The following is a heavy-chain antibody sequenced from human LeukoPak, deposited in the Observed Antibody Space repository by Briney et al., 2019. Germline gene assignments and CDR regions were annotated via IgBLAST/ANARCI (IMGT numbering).Heavy chain of an antibody. J-gene: IGHJ4*02. CDR1: GFTFGAHS. CDR2: IRGKAYGGAT. CDR3: ICLTDPFDY. Sequence: GGSLRLSCTGSGFTFGAHSMAWVRQAPGKGPEWVGFIRGKAYGGATGYTASVKGRFTISRDDSKSIVYLQMNSLRTEDTAVYYCICLTDPFDYWGQGTLVTVSS. V-gene: IGHV3-49*04.